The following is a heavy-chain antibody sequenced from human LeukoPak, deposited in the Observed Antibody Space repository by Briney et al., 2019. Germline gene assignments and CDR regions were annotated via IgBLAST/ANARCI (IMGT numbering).Heavy chain of an antibody. CDR1: GGSFSGYY. CDR2: INHSGST. Sequence: KPSETLSLTCAVYGGSFSGYYWSWIRQPPGKGLEWIGEINHSGSTNYNPSLKSRVTISVDTSKNQFSLKLSSVTAADTAVYYCARGDYSSSWYYFDYWGQGTLVTVSS. CDR3: ARGDYSSSWYYFDY. D-gene: IGHD6-13*01. V-gene: IGHV4-34*01. J-gene: IGHJ4*02.